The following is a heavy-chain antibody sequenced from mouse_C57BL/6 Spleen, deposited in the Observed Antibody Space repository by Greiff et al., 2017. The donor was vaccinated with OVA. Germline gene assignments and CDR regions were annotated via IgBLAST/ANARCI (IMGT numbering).Heavy chain of an antibody. CDR1: GYTFTSYW. Sequence: QVHVKQPGAELVKPGASVKMSCTASGYTFTSYWITWVKQRPGQGLEWIGEIYPGSGSTNYTEKLKSKATLNVDTSSRPAYMQLSNRTSEDSAVYYCARIYDGNYFRFADWGQGTMVTVSA. V-gene: IGHV1-55*01. CDR2: IYPGSGST. J-gene: IGHJ3*01. CDR3: ARIYDGNYFRFAD. D-gene: IGHD2-3*01.